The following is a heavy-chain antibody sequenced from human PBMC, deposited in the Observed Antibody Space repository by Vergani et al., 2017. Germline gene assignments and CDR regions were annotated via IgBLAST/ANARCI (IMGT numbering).Heavy chain of an antibody. D-gene: IGHD2-2*01. V-gene: IGHV1-69*06. J-gene: IGHJ5*02. CDR2: IIPIFGTA. Sequence: QVQLVQSGAEVKKPGSSVKVSCKASGGTFSSYAISWVRQVPGQGLEWMGGIIPIFGTANYAQKFQGRVTMTRDTSTSTVYMELSSLRSEDTAVYYCARDSRYCSSTSCYVGRDWFDPWGQGTLVTVSS. CDR3: ARDSRYCSSTSCYVGRDWFDP. CDR1: GGTFSSYA.